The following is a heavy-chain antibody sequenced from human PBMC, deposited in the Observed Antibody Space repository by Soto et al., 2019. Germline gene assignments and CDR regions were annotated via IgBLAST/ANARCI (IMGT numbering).Heavy chain of an antibody. V-gene: IGHV3-66*01. CDR1: GFTVSSNY. J-gene: IGHJ4*02. Sequence: EVQLVESGGGLVQPGGSLGLSCGSSGFTVSSNYMSWVRQSPGKGLEWVSVIYSGGSTYYADSVKGRFTISRDNSKNTLYLQMNSLRAEDTAVYYCAAIAVAEGCWGQGTLVTVSS. CDR2: IYSGGST. CDR3: AAIAVAEGC. D-gene: IGHD6-19*01.